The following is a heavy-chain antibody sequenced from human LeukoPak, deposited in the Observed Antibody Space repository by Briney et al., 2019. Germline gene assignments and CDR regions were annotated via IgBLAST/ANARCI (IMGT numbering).Heavy chain of an antibody. CDR3: ASGWGYCSRVSCYTGGDVFDL. CDR1: GFSFSNYW. V-gene: IGHV3-7*01. D-gene: IGHD2-2*02. CDR2: IKQDGSEK. Sequence: PGGSLRLSCAASGFSFSNYWMSWVRQAPGEGLEWVANIKQDGSEKYYVDSVKGRFTISRDNAKSSLYLQMNSLRAEDTALYYCASGWGYCSRVSCYTGGDVFDLWGQGTMVTVSS. J-gene: IGHJ3*01.